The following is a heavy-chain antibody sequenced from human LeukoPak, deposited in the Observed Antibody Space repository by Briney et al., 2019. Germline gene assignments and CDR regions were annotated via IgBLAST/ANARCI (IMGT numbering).Heavy chain of an antibody. CDR1: GFTFSSYA. D-gene: IGHD3-10*01. V-gene: IGHV3-23*01. CDR3: AKNYESGRGFPYGMDV. CDR2: IGSGSGGTT. Sequence: PGGSLRLSCAASGFTFSSYAMRWVRQAPGKGLEWVSAIGSGSGGTTIYADSVKGRFTISRDNSKNTLYLQMSSLRGEDTAVYYCAKNYESGRGFPYGMDVWGQETTVTVSS. J-gene: IGHJ6*02.